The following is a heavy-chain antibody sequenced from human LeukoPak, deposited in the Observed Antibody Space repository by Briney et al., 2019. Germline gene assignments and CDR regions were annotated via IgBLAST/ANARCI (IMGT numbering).Heavy chain of an antibody. CDR3: ARSFSRVTPYYYYYMYV. D-gene: IGHD3-3*01. Sequence: GASVKVSCKASGYTFTRYYMHWVRQAPGHGLEWMGWINPNSGGTNYAKKFQGRVTMTRDTSISTAYMELTRLRSDDTAVYYCARSFSRVTPYYYYYMYVWGKGTTVTVSS. CDR1: GYTFTRYY. V-gene: IGHV1-2*02. J-gene: IGHJ6*03. CDR2: INPNSGGT.